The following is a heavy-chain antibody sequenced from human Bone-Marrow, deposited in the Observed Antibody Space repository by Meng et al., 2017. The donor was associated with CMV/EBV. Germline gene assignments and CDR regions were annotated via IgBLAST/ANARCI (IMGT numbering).Heavy chain of an antibody. CDR2: INPSSGVT. J-gene: IGHJ4*02. D-gene: IGHD4-17*01. CDR3: ARVLFFGDPFDY. Sequence: ASVKVSCKASGYTFTGYYMHWVRQAPGQGLEWMGWINPSSGVTKYAQRFQGRVTMTRDTSISTAYMELSSLRSDDTAVYYCARVLFFGDPFDYWGQGTPVTVSS. CDR1: GYTFTGYY. V-gene: IGHV1-2*02.